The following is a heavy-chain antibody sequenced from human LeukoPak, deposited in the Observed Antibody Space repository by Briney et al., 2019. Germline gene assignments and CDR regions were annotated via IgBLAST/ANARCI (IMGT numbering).Heavy chain of an antibody. CDR2: INSDGSST. J-gene: IGHJ6*02. CDR3: ARDRPAMANYYYYYGMDV. CDR1: GFTFSSYW. Sequence: TGGSLRLSCAASGFTFSSYWMHWVRQAPGKGLVWVSRINSDGSSTSYADSVKGRFTISRDNAENTLYLQMNSLRAEDTAVYYCARDRPAMANYYYYYGMDVWGQGTTVTVSS. V-gene: IGHV3-74*01. D-gene: IGHD5-18*01.